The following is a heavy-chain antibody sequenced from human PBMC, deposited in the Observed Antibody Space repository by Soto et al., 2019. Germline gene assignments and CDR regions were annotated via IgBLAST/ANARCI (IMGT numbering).Heavy chain of an antibody. D-gene: IGHD6-19*01. V-gene: IGHV4-59*01. CDR1: GGSISSYY. J-gene: IGHJ4*02. Sequence: SETLSLTCAVSGGSISSYYWSWIRQPPGKGLEWIGYIYYSGSTNYNPSLKSRVTISADTSKNQFSLKLTSVTAADTAVYYCARSLYSSGWWTAPFDYWSRGTLVTVSS. CDR2: IYYSGST. CDR3: ARSLYSSGWWTAPFDY.